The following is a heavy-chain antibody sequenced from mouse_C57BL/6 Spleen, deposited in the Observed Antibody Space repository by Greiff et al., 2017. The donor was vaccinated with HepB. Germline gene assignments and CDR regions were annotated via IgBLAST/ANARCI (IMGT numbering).Heavy chain of an antibody. CDR1: GYTFTSYW. D-gene: IGHD3-2*02. CDR3: ARDSSGYVRFAY. CDR2: INPSNGGT. Sequence: QVQLQQPGTELVKPGASVKLSCKASGYTFTSYWMHWVKQRPGQGLEWIGNINPSNGGTNYNEKFKSKGTLTVDKSYSTAYMQLSSLTSEDSAVYYCARDSSGYVRFAYWGQGTRVTVSA. V-gene: IGHV1-53*01. J-gene: IGHJ3*01.